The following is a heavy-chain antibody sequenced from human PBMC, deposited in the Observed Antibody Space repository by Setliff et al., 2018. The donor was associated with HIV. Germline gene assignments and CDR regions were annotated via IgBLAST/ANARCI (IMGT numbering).Heavy chain of an antibody. CDR3: ASPRLDWSFSHFDY. V-gene: IGHV4-31*03. CDR2: IYHSGST. Sequence: SETLSLTCTVSGGSISSGGYYWSWIRQHPGKGLEWIGYIYHSGSTYYNPSLKSRVTISVDTSKNQFSLRLSSVTAADTAVYYCASPRLDWSFSHFDYWGQGTPVTVSS. J-gene: IGHJ4*02. CDR1: GGSISSGGYY. D-gene: IGHD3-9*01.